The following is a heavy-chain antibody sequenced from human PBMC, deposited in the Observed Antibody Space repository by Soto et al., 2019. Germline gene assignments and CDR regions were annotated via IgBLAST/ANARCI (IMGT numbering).Heavy chain of an antibody. V-gene: IGHV3-13*05. CDR3: ARGKDLYGMDV. J-gene: IGHJ6*02. CDR1: GFPFSSYD. CDR2: IGTAGDP. Sequence: GGSLRLSCAASGFPFSSYDMHLVRQSTGKGLEWVSAIGTAGDPYYPGSVKGRFTISRENDKNSLYLQMNSLRAGDTAVYYCARGKDLYGMDVWGQGTRVTVSS.